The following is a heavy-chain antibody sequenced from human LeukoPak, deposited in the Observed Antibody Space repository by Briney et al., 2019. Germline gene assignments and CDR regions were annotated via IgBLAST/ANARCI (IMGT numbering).Heavy chain of an antibody. CDR3: ARDVRSPMVRGVVFDY. V-gene: IGHV1-18*01. CDR2: ISAYNDDT. D-gene: IGHD3-10*01. Sequence: ASVKVSCKASGYTFTSYGISWVRQAPGQGLEWTGWISAYNDDTNYVQKFQDRVTMTTDTSTSTAYVELGSLRSDDTAVYYCARDVRSPMVRGVVFDYWGQGTLVTVSS. CDR1: GYTFTSYG. J-gene: IGHJ4*02.